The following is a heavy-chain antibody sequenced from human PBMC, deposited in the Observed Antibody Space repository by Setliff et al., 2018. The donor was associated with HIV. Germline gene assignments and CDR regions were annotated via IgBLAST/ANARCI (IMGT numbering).Heavy chain of an antibody. V-gene: IGHV4-34*01. J-gene: IGHJ4*02. D-gene: IGHD6-19*01. CDR3: ARGRKKTLAVSGTRYFDF. CDR2: INHSGST. CDR1: GGSFSGYH. Sequence: SETLSLTCAVYGGSFSGYHWSWIRQPPGKGLEWIGEINHSGSTNYNPSLKSRVTISVDTSKNQLSLKLTSVTAADMGVYYCARGRKKTLAVSGTRYFDFWGQGTLVTVSS.